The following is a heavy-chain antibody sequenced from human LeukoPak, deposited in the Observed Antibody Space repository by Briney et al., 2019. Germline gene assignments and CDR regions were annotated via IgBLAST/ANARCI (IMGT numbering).Heavy chain of an antibody. CDR2: VHPNSGNT. D-gene: IGHD3-16*02. CDR1: GYPFTTYE. J-gene: IGHJ4*02. CDR3: ARDPMITFGGVIVTSAFYFDY. V-gene: IGHV1-8*01. Sequence: ASVKVSCKTSGYPFTTYEINWVRQAAGQGLEWMGWVHPNSGNTAYAQKFQGRVTMTRDTSISTAYMELSSLRSDDTAVYYCARDPMITFGGVIVTSAFYFDYWGQGTLVTVSS.